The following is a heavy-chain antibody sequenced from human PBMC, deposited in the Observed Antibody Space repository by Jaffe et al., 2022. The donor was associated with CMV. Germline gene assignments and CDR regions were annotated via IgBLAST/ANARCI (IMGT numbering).Heavy chain of an antibody. Sequence: QVQLQESGPGLVKPSETLSLTCTVSGGSISSYYWSWIRQPAGKGLEWIGRIYTSGSTNYNPSLKSRVTMSVDTSKNQFSLKLSSVTAADTAVYYCARDSEAYCGGDCYYGMDVWGQGTTVTVSS. J-gene: IGHJ6*02. V-gene: IGHV4-4*07. D-gene: IGHD2-21*01. CDR3: ARDSEAYCGGDCYYGMDV. CDR2: IYTSGST. CDR1: GGSISSYY.